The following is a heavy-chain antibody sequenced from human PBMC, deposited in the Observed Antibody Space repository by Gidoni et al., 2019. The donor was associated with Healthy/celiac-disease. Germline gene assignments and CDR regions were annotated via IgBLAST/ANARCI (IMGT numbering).Heavy chain of an antibody. CDR2: IYYSGST. CDR3: ARDRGGFDY. D-gene: IGHD3-10*01. V-gene: IGHV4-39*07. J-gene: IGHJ4*02. CDR1: GGSISSSSYY. Sequence: QLHLQESGPELVKPSDTLSLTCTVSGGSISSSSYYWGWIRQPPGKGLEWIGSIYYSGSTYYNPSLKSRVTISVDTSKNQFSLKLSSVTAADTAVYYCARDRGGFDYWGQGTLVTVSS.